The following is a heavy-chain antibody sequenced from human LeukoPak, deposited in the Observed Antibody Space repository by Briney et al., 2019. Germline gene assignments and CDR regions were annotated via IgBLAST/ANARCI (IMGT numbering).Heavy chain of an antibody. J-gene: IGHJ4*02. V-gene: IGHV3-23*01. CDR3: GKSTYIDYPCCLDY. D-gene: IGHD3-9*01. CDR2: IRGSRDRT. CDR1: GFTFKTYA. Sequence: PGGSLRLSCGASGFTFKTYAMSWVPQAPAKGLELVSNIRGSRDRTHYADSAKGLSTISSDNSSESLHLQTNGLRDDDTAEYYCGKSTYIDYPCCLDYWGQGTLVTVSS.